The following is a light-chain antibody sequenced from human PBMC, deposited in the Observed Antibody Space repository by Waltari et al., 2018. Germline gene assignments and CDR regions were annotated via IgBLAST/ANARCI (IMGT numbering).Light chain of an antibody. Sequence: DIQMTQSPSSLSASVGDRVTITCRASQSISSYLNWYQQKPGKAPKLLIYAESSLQSGVPSRFSGSGYGTDFTITISSLQPEDFATYYCQQSYSTPLTFGGGTKVEIK. V-gene: IGKV1-39*01. CDR2: AES. CDR3: QQSYSTPLT. J-gene: IGKJ4*01. CDR1: QSISSY.